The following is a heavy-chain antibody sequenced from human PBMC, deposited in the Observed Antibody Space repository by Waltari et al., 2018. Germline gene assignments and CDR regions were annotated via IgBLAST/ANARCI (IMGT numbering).Heavy chain of an antibody. D-gene: IGHD7-27*01. V-gene: IGHV3-21*01. J-gene: IGHJ4*02. CDR2: ISSTCTYT. Sequence: EVQLVESGGGLVKPGGSLRLSCAASGFTFSSYSMNWVRQAPGKGLEWISSISSTCTYTHDADSVKGRFTIPRDNAKNSLYLQMNSLRAEDTGVYWCATGGWGFYLDNWGQGTLVTFSS. CDR3: ATGGWGFYLDN. CDR1: GFTFSSYS.